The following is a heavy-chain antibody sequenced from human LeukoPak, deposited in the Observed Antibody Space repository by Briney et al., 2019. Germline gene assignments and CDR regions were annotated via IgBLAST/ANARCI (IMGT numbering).Heavy chain of an antibody. Sequence: GASVKVSCTASGYTFTGYYMHWVRQAPGQGLEWMGWINPNRGGTDYAQKFQGRVTMTRDTSISTAYMELSRLRSDDTAVYYCARARSSSWYVDYWGQGTLVTVSS. CDR1: GYTFTGYY. J-gene: IGHJ4*02. V-gene: IGHV1-2*02. CDR3: ARARSSSWYVDY. CDR2: INPNRGGT. D-gene: IGHD6-13*01.